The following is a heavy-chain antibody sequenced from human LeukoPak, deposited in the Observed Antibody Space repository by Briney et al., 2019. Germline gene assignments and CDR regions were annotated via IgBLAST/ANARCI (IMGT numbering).Heavy chain of an antibody. CDR2: ITPILGIA. J-gene: IGHJ6*02. Sequence: GASVKVSCKASGGTFSSYAISWVRQAPGQGLEWMGRITPILGIANYAQKFQGRVTITADKSTSTAYMELSSLRSEDTAVYYCAREIASGYYGMDVWGQGTTVTVSS. CDR3: AREIASGYYGMDV. V-gene: IGHV1-69*04. CDR1: GGTFSSYA. D-gene: IGHD2-21*01.